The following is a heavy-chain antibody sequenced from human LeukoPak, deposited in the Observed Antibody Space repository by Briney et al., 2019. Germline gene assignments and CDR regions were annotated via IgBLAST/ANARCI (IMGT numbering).Heavy chain of an antibody. CDR3: ARVTVTSYYYMDV. CDR1: GFTFSSFG. CDR2: ISGSGGST. J-gene: IGHJ6*03. D-gene: IGHD4-17*01. Sequence: GGSLRLSYAASGFTFSSFGMSWVRQAPGKGLEWVSDISGSGGSTYYADSVKGRFTISRDNAKNSLYLQMNSLRAEDTAVYYCARVTVTSYYYMDVWGKGTTVTVSS. V-gene: IGHV3-23*01.